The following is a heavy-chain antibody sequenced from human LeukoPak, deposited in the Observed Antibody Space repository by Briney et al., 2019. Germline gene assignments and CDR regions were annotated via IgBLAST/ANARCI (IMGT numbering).Heavy chain of an antibody. CDR2: INWNGGST. CDR3: ARDVYYDSSGYYPYYFDY. V-gene: IGHV3-20*04. J-gene: IGHJ4*02. D-gene: IGHD3-22*01. Sequence: GALRLSCAASGFTFDDYGMSWVRQAPGMGLEWVSGINWNGGSTGYADSVKGRFTISRDNAKNSLYLQMNSLRAEDTALYYCARDVYYDSSGYYPYYFDYWGQGTLVTVSS. CDR1: GFTFDDYG.